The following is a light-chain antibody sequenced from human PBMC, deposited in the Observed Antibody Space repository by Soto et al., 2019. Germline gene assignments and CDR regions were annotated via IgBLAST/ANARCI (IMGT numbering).Light chain of an antibody. CDR1: SSDVGGYNY. V-gene: IGLV2-14*01. CDR3: SSYTSSSTGV. Sequence: QSVLTQPASVSGSPGQSITISCTGTSSDVGGYNYVSWYQQHPGKAPKLMIYEVSNRPSGVSNRFSGSESGNTAPLTISGLQAEDEADYYCSSYTSSSTGVFGTGTKVTVL. CDR2: EVS. J-gene: IGLJ1*01.